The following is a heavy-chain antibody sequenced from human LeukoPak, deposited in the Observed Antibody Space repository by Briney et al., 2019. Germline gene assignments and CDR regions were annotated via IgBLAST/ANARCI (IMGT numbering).Heavy chain of an antibody. D-gene: IGHD6-6*01. Sequence: GGSLRLSCAASGFTFSSYGMHWVRQAPGKGLEWVAVISYDGSNKYYADSVKGRFTISRDNSKNTLYLQMNSLRAEDTAVYYCARDIAARPYYFDYWGQGTLVTVSS. J-gene: IGHJ4*02. V-gene: IGHV3-30*03. CDR1: GFTFSSYG. CDR2: ISYDGSNK. CDR3: ARDIAARPYYFDY.